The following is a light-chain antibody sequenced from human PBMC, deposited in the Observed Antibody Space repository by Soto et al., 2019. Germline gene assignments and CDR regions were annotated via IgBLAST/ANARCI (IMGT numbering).Light chain of an antibody. Sequence: QSVLTQPASVSGSPGQSITISCTGTSNDIGGYNYVSWFQQHPGKAPKLMIYEVSHRPSGVSNRFSGSKSGNTASLTISGLQTEDEADYYCSSYTGSNTLIFGGGTKPPS. V-gene: IGLV2-14*01. CDR2: EVS. J-gene: IGLJ2*01. CDR1: SNDIGGYNY. CDR3: SSYTGSNTLI.